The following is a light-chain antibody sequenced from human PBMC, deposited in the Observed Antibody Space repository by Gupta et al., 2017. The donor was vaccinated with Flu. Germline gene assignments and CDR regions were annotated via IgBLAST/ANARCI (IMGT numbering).Light chain of an antibody. V-gene: IGLV3-21*02. Sequence: GQTASIACGGNYIGSETGHWYQQKPGQAPVLVLYDDDFRPSGIPERFSGSNSGNTATLTIRRVEAGDEADYYCQVWDTASDHWLFGAGTTLTVV. CDR2: DDD. J-gene: IGLJ3*02. CDR1: YIGSET. CDR3: QVWDTASDHWL.